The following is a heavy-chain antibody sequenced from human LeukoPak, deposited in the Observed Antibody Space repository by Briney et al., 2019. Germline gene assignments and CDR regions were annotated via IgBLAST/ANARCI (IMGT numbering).Heavy chain of an antibody. CDR1: GFTFSNAW. CDR3: TARYCRSTSCYGEYFQR. D-gene: IGHD2-2*01. V-gene: IGHV3-15*01. J-gene: IGHJ1*01. CDR2: IKSKTDGGTT. Sequence: TGGSLRLSCAASGFTFSNAWMSWVRQAPGKGLEWVGRIKSKTDGGTTDYAAPVKGRFTISGDDSKNTLYLQMSSLKTEDTAVYYCTARYCRSTSCYGEYFQRWGQGTLVTVSS.